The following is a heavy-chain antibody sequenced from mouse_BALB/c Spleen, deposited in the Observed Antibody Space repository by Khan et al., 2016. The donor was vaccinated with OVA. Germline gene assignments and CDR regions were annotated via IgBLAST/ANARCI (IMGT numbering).Heavy chain of an antibody. CDR1: GYSFTTYY. D-gene: IGHD2-2*01. CDR3: TRHGYVAWFTY. J-gene: IGHJ3*01. CDR2: IDPFSGDT. Sequence: EVQLQESGPELMKPGASVKISCKASGYSFTTYYIHWVLQSHGKSLDWIGYIDPFSGDTTYNQKFKGKATLTVDKSSSTAYIHLNNLTSEDSAVYYCTRHGYVAWFTYGGKGTLVTVSA. V-gene: IGHV1S135*01.